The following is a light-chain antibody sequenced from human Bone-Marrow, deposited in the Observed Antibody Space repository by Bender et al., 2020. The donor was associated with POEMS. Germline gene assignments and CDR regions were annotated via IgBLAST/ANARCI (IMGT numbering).Light chain of an antibody. Sequence: SYELTQPPSVSVSPGQTATITCSGDNLGNRFACWFQQKPGQSPVLVIYHDTKRPSGIPERFSGSNSGNTATLTISGTQAMDEADYYCQAWDRSTVVFGGGTKLTVL. CDR1: NLGNRF. CDR2: HDT. CDR3: QAWDRSTVV. V-gene: IGLV3-1*01. J-gene: IGLJ2*01.